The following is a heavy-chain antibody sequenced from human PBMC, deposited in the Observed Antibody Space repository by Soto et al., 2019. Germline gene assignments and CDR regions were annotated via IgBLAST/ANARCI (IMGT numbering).Heavy chain of an antibody. CDR1: GFIVNSNY. D-gene: IGHD6-13*01. V-gene: IGHV3-53*04. CDR3: AKDIGSSGWYWSATLDY. CDR2: IYSGGYT. J-gene: IGHJ4*02. Sequence: GGSLRLSCAASGFIVNSNYMSWVRQVPGKRLEWVSVIYSGGYTHYADSVKGRFTISRHNIKNTLYLQMNSLRAEDTAVYYCAKDIGSSGWYWSATLDYWGQGTLVTVSS.